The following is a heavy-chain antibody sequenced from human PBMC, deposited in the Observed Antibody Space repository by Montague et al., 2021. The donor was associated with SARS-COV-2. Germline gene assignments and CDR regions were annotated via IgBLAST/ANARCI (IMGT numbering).Heavy chain of an antibody. Sequence: SETLSLTCTVSGGSISSSSYYWGWIRQPPGKGLEWIGSIYYSGSTYYNPSLKSRVTISVDTSKNQFSLKLSSVTAADTAVYYCAGAPRGIAEDGPVSDFDFGGQGTMVTV. CDR1: GGSISSSSYY. CDR2: IYYSGST. CDR3: AGAPRGIAEDGPVSDFDF. D-gene: IGHD6-13*01. V-gene: IGHV4-39*01. J-gene: IGHJ3*01.